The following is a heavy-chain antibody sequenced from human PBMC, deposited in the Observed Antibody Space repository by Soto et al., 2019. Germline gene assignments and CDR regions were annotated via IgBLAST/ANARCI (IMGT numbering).Heavy chain of an antibody. CDR1: GFTFRSYG. CDR2: ISHDGNTE. V-gene: IGHV3-30*18. D-gene: IGHD3-10*01. CDR3: AKDMGPSPRPPDSLDL. Sequence: QMQLAESGGNVVQPGSSLRLSCVASGFTFRSYGMHWVRQAPGKGLEWVATISHDGNTEYYVDSVKGRFTVSRDNSRDTIYLEMNSVRADDTAVYYCAKDMGPSPRPPDSLDLWGQGTVVTVSS. J-gene: IGHJ3*01.